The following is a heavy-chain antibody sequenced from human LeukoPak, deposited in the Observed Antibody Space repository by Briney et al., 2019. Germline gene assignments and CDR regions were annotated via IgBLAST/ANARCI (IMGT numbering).Heavy chain of an antibody. CDR1: GFXFSSYA. V-gene: IGHV3-23*01. CDR3: ARLYDILTGAFDY. J-gene: IGHJ4*02. D-gene: IGHD3-9*01. Sequence: GGSLRLSCAASGFXFSSYAMSWVRQAPGKGLEWVSAIIASGGSTYYADSVKGRFTISRDNAKNSLYLQMSSLRAEDTAIYYCARLYDILTGAFDYWGQGTLVTVSS. CDR2: IIASGGST.